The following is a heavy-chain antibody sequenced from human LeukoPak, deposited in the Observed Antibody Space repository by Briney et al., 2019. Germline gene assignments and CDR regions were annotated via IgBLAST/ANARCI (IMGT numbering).Heavy chain of an antibody. CDR2: INPKSGYT. Sequence: ASVKVSCKTSGYTFTDYYIHWVRQAPGQGLEWMGWINPKSGYTNYAHKFQGRVTMTRDTSISTDHMELSRLRSDDTAVYYCARGRGYSGDLDYWGQGTLVTVSS. J-gene: IGHJ4*02. V-gene: IGHV1-2*02. CDR3: ARGRGYSGDLDY. D-gene: IGHD5-12*01. CDR1: GYTFTDYY.